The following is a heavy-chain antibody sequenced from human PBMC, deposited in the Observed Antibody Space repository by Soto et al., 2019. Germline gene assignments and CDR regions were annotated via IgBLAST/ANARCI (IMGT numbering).Heavy chain of an antibody. CDR3: ARDDSGWPQNYFDY. V-gene: IGHV3-30-3*01. D-gene: IGHD6-19*01. CDR2: ISYDGSNK. CDR1: GFTFSSYA. J-gene: IGHJ4*02. Sequence: PGGSLRLSCAASGFTFSSYAMHWVRQAPGKGLEWVAVISYDGSNKYYADSVKGRFTISRDNSKNTLYLQMNGLRAEDTAVYYCARDDSGWPQNYFDYWGQGTLVTVSS.